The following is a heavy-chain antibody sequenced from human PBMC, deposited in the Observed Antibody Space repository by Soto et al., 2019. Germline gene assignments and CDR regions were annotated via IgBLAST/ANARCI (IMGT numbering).Heavy chain of an antibody. V-gene: IGHV3-21*01. Sequence: GGSLRLSCAASGFTFSSYSMYWVRQAPGKGLEWVSSISSSSSYIYYADSVKGRFTISRDNAKNSLYLQMNSLRAEDTAVYYCARDQPGYSYGYGLGYWGQGTLVTVSS. J-gene: IGHJ4*02. CDR1: GFTFSSYS. CDR2: ISSSSSYI. CDR3: ARDQPGYSYGYGLGY. D-gene: IGHD5-18*01.